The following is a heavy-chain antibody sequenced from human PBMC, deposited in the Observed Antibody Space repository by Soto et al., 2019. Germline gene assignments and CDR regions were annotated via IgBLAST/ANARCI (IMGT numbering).Heavy chain of an antibody. CDR1: GYTFTSYD. D-gene: IGHD6-6*01. Sequence: GASVKVSCKASGYTFTSYDINWVRQATGQGLEWMGWMNPNSGNTGYAQKFQGRVTMTRNTSISTAYMELSSLRSEDTAVYYCAREKAARGFRYYYYYYMDVWGKGTTVTVSS. CDR3: AREKAARGFRYYYYYYMDV. J-gene: IGHJ6*03. V-gene: IGHV1-8*01. CDR2: MNPNSGNT.